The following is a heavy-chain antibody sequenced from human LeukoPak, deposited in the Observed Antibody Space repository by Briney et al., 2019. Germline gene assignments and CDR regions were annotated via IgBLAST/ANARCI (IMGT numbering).Heavy chain of an antibody. V-gene: IGHV4-34*01. D-gene: IGHD4-17*01. CDR2: INHSGST. Sequence: SETLSLTCAVYGGSFSGYYWSWLRQPPGKGLEWIGEINHSGSTNYNPSLKGRVTISVDTSKNQFSLKLSSVTAADTAVYYCARRTVTRGNFVYWGQGTLVTVSS. J-gene: IGHJ4*02. CDR3: ARRTVTRGNFVY. CDR1: GGSFSGYY.